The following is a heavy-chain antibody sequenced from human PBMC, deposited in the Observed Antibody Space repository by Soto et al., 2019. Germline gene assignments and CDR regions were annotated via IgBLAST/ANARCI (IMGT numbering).Heavy chain of an antibody. CDR1: GYTFTSDY. CDR3: ARDGITVTTGRLDY. V-gene: IGHV1-46*01. J-gene: IGHJ4*02. D-gene: IGHD4-17*01. Sequence: QVQLVQSGAEVKKPGASVKVSCKASGYTFTSDYMHWVRQAPGQGLEWMGIINPNDGSTSYAQKFQGRVTMTRDTSTSTVYMELSSLRSEDTAVYYCARDGITVTTGRLDYWGQGTLVTVSS. CDR2: INPNDGST.